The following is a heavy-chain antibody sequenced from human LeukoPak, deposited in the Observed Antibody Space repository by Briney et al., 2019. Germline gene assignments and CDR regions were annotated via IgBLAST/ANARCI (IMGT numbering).Heavy chain of an antibody. CDR3: AKETGGRQGLDY. D-gene: IGHD3-10*01. CDR1: GFTFSSYG. CDR2: IRYDGSNK. J-gene: IGHJ4*02. Sequence: GGSLRLSCAASGFTFSSYGMHWVRQAPGKGLEWVAFIRYDGSNKYYADSVRGRFTISRDNSKNTLYLQMNSLRAEDTAVYYCAKETGGRQGLDYWGQGTLVTVSS. V-gene: IGHV3-30*02.